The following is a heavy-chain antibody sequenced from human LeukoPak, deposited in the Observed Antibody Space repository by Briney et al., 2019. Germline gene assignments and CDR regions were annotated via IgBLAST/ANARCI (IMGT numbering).Heavy chain of an antibody. V-gene: IGHV5-51*01. D-gene: IGHD6-13*01. CDR3: ARLLRNIAAAVYYFDY. CDR1: GYSFTSYW. J-gene: IGHJ4*02. CDR2: IYPGDSDT. Sequence: GESLKISCKGSGYSFTSYWIGWVRQMPGKGLEWMRIIYPGDSDTRYSPSFQGQVTISADKSISTAYLQWSSLKASDTAMYYCARLLRNIAAAVYYFDYWGQGTLVTVSS.